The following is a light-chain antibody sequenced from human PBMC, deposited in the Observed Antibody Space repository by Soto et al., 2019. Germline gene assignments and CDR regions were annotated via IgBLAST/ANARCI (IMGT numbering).Light chain of an antibody. CDR3: QQYNNWPPVT. J-gene: IGKJ5*01. V-gene: IGKV3-15*01. Sequence: EIVMTQSPVTLSVSPGERVTLSCRASQSVSNNFAWYQQKSGQAPRLLIYGASTRVTGIPARFSGSGSGTEFTLTISSLQSEDFAIYYCQQYNNWPPVTFGQGTRLDIK. CDR2: GAS. CDR1: QSVSNN.